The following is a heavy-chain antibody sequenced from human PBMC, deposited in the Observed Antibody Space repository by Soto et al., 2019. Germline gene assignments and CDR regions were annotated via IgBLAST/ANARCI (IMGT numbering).Heavy chain of an antibody. CDR1: GGTFSSYR. CDR3: VRDSGAKLSSS. CDR2: IVPIYRTA. Sequence: SVKVSCKASGGTFSSYRINWVRQASGQGLEWMGGIVPIYRTADSAQEFQGRVTITADESARTAYMELRSLKSRDTAVYYCVRDSGAKLSSSWGQGTLVTVSS. D-gene: IGHD6-13*01. J-gene: IGHJ4*02. V-gene: IGHV1-69*13.